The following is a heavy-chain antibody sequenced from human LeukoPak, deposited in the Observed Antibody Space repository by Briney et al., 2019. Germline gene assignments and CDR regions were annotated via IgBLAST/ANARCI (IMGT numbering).Heavy chain of an antibody. Sequence: GGSLRLSCAASGFTFSTYAMTWVRQTPGQGLEWVSSISGSGSSTYYADSVKGRFTISRDNSKSTLYIQMNSLRAEDTAVYYCAKDSSSSWGNWFDPWGQGTLVTVSS. V-gene: IGHV3-23*01. CDR1: GFTFSTYA. CDR2: ISGSGSST. J-gene: IGHJ5*02. CDR3: AKDSSSSWGNWFDP. D-gene: IGHD6-13*01.